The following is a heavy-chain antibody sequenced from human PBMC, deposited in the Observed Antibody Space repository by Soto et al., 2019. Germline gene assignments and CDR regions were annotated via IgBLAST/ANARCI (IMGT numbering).Heavy chain of an antibody. V-gene: IGHV3-30-3*01. CDR2: VSNDGRNK. J-gene: IGHJ4*02. Sequence: QVQLLESGGGVVQPGRSLRLSCAASGFTFSSYAMHWVRQPPGKGLEWVAVVSNDGRNKFYADSVRGRFTISRDNSKKTLYLKMDSLRVEDTAVFYCARGQQSLDHWGQG. CDR3: ARGQQSLDH. CDR1: GFTFSSYA.